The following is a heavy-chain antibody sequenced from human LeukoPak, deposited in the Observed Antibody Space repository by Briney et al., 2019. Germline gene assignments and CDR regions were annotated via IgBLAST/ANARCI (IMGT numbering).Heavy chain of an antibody. V-gene: IGHV3-7*03. CDR1: GFTFSSYW. CDR3: ARDQYDTWSRRGNFDS. J-gene: IGHJ4*02. Sequence: GGSLRLSCGASGFTFSSYWMSWVRQIPGKGLEWVANIDQVGYEKYYVDSVKGRFSISRDNAKNSLYLQMNSLRAEDTAVFYCARDQYDTWSRRGNFDSWGQGTLVIVSS. CDR2: IDQVGYEK. D-gene: IGHD3-3*01.